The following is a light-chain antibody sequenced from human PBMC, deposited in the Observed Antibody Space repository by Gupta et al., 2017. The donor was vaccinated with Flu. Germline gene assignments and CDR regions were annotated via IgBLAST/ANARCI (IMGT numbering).Light chain of an antibody. CDR2: AAS. Sequence: DIQMTQSPSSLSASVGDRVTITCQASQDISKYLNWYQQKPGKAPNLLIYAASNLETGVPSRFSGSGSGTHFTLTINTLQPEDTATYYCQQYDNLPRTFGPGTRVEIK. CDR3: QQYDNLPRT. J-gene: IGKJ3*01. V-gene: IGKV1-33*01. CDR1: QDISKY.